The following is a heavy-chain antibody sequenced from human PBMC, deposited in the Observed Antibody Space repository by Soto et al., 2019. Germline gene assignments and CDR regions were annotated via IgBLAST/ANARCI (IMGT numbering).Heavy chain of an antibody. CDR2: IIPIFGTA. CDR3: ATDHVDTAMVTG. CDR1: GGTFSSYA. J-gene: IGHJ4*02. Sequence: ASVKVSCKASGGTFSSYAISWVRQAPGQGLEWMGGIIPIFGTANYAQKFQGRVTITADESTSTAYMELSSLRSEDTAVYYCATDHVDTAMVTGWGQGTLVTVSS. V-gene: IGHV1-69*13. D-gene: IGHD5-18*01.